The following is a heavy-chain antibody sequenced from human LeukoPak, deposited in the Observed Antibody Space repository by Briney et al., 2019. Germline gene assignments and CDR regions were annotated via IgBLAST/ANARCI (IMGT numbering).Heavy chain of an antibody. V-gene: IGHV3-33*01. CDR2: IWYDGSNK. CDR3: ARVSNYYYMDV. J-gene: IGHJ6*03. CDR1: GFTFSSYG. Sequence: PGRSLRLSCAASGFTFSSYGMHWVRQAPGKGLEWVSVIWYDGSNKYYADSVKGRFTISRHNSKNTLYLKMHSVRAEDTDVYYCARVSNYYYMDVWGKGTTVTVSS.